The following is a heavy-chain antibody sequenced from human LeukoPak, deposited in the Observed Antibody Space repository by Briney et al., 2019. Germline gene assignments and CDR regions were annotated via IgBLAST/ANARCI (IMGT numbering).Heavy chain of an antibody. CDR3: ARVLRYDNSGHDSFDI. CDR2: ISYDGSNK. CDR1: GFTFSSYG. J-gene: IGHJ3*02. D-gene: IGHD3-22*01. Sequence: PGGSLRLSCAASGFTFSSYGMHWVRQAPGKGLEWVAVISYDGSNKYYADSLKGRFTISRDNAKNSLYLQMNSLRAEDTAVYYCARVLRYDNSGHDSFDIWGQGTMVIVSS. V-gene: IGHV3-30*03.